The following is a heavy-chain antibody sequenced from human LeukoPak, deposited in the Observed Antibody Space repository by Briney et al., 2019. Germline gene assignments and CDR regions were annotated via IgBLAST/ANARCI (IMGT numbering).Heavy chain of an antibody. J-gene: IGHJ6*02. Sequence: SETLSLTCAVYGGSFSGYYWSWIRQPPGKGLEWIGEINHSGSTNYNPSLKSRVTISVDTSKNQFSLKLSSVTAADTAVYYCARGGLYGSRWYDVRNGMDVWGQGTTVTVSS. D-gene: IGHD6-13*01. CDR1: GGSFSGYY. V-gene: IGHV4-34*01. CDR2: INHSGST. CDR3: ARGGLYGSRWYDVRNGMDV.